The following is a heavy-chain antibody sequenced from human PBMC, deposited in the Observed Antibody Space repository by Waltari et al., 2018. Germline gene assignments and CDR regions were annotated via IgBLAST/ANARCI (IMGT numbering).Heavy chain of an antibody. J-gene: IGHJ3*02. CDR1: GGSISSSSYY. CDR2: IYYSGST. D-gene: IGHD2-2*01. Sequence: QLQLQESGPGLVKPSETLSLTCTVSGGSISSSSYYWGWIRQPPGKGLEWIGRIYYSGSTYYNPALKSRVTISVDTSKNQFSLKLSSVTAADTAVYYCARQRGHCSSTSCAITVDIWGQGTMVTVSS. CDR3: ARQRGHCSSTSCAITVDI. V-gene: IGHV4-39*07.